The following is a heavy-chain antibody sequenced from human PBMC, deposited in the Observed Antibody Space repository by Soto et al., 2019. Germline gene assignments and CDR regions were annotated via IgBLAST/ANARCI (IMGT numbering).Heavy chain of an antibody. Sequence: PGGSLRLSCAASGFTFSTYAMSWVRQAPGKGLEWVSAISGSGGSTYYADSVKGRFIISRDNSKNTLYLQMNSLRAEDTAVYYCAKSAGWNIVVVPAAPSWGQGTLVTVSS. CDR2: ISGSGGST. CDR3: AKSAGWNIVVVPAAPS. D-gene: IGHD2-2*01. V-gene: IGHV3-23*01. J-gene: IGHJ5*02. CDR1: GFTFSTYA.